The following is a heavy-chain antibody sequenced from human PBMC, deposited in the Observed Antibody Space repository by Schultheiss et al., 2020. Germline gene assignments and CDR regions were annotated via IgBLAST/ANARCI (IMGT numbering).Heavy chain of an antibody. CDR1: GGSISSCGYY. D-gene: IGHD6-6*01. V-gene: IGHV4-31*03. Sequence: TLSLTCTVSGGSISSCGYYWSWIRQHPGKGLEWIGYIYYSGSTYYNPSLKSRVTISVDTSKNQFSLKLSSVTAADTAVYYCARDARARISSSPTGMDVWGQGTTVTVSS. CDR2: IYYSGST. CDR3: ARDARARISSSPTGMDV. J-gene: IGHJ6*02.